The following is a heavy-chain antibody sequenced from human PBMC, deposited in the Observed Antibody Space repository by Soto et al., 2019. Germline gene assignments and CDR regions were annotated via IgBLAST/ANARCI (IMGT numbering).Heavy chain of an antibody. J-gene: IGHJ5*02. D-gene: IGHD1-26*01. V-gene: IGHV4-30-2*01. Sequence: SETLSLTCIVSGASISTGGYSWSWIRQPPGKGPEWIGYIYESGRTYYKPSLKSRASISMDKSRNQFSVRLTSVTAADTAVYFCARGDRYSGSFSDYFDPWGQGALVTVSS. CDR2: IYESGRT. CDR1: GASISTGGYS. CDR3: ARGDRYSGSFSDYFDP.